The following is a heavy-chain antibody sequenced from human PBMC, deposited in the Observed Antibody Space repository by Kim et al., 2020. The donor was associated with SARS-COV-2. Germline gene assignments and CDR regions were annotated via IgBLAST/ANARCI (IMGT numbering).Heavy chain of an antibody. J-gene: IGHJ4*02. V-gene: IGHV1-3*01. CDR1: GYTFTSYA. CDR3: ARDLDSSGYYPLEY. CDR2: INAGNGNT. D-gene: IGHD3-22*01. Sequence: ASVKVSCKASGYTFTSYAMHWVRQAPGQRLEWMGWINAGNGNTKYSQKFQGRVTITRDTSASTAYMELSSLRSEDTAVYYCARDLDSSGYYPLEYWGQGTLVTVSS.